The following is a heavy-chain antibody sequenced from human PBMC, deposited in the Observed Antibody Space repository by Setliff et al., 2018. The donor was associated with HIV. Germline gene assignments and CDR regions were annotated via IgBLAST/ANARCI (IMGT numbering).Heavy chain of an antibody. CDR3: AKARSEYQLMPWYYYMDV. V-gene: IGHV3-30*18. CDR2: VSYDGTTK. Sequence: GGSLRLSCAASGFTFNNYGMHWVRQAPGKGLEWVAVVSYDGTTKHYGDSVKGRFTISRDNSKNTLYLQMNSLRTEDTAVYYCAKARSEYQLMPWYYYMDVWGQGTTVTVSS. J-gene: IGHJ6*03. D-gene: IGHD6-6*01. CDR1: GFTFNNYG.